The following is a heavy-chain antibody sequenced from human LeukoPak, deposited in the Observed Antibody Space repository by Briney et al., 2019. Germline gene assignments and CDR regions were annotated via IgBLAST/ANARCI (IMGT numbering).Heavy chain of an antibody. V-gene: IGHV3-15*07. J-gene: IGHJ3*01. D-gene: IGHD2-21*02. Sequence: PGGSLRLSCLASGFTFSNTWMNWVRQAPGKGLEWVARIRSKRDGGTTDYAAPVKGRFTISRDDSKNTMYLQMNSLKAEDTAVYYCGRDWYYAFDFWGQGTMVTVSS. CDR1: GFTFSNTW. CDR2: IRSKRDGGTT. CDR3: GRDWYYAFDF.